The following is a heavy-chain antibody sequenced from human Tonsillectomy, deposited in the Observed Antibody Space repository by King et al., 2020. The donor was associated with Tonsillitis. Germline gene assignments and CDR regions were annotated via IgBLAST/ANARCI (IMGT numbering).Heavy chain of an antibody. CDR1: GYTFTNYG. D-gene: IGHD3-3*01. J-gene: IGHJ3*02. CDR3: ARARLLSGYPRDAFDI. V-gene: IGHV1-18*01. Sequence: QLVQSGAEVKKPGASVKVSCKASGYTFTNYGISWVRQAPGQGLEWMGWISVYNGNTNYAQKLQGRVTVTTDTSTSTAYMELRSLRSDDRAVYYCARARLLSGYPRDAFDIWGQGTMVTVSS. CDR2: ISVYNGNT.